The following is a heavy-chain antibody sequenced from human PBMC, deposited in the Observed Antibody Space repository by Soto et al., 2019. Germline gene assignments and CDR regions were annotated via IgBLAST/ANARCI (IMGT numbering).Heavy chain of an antibody. V-gene: IGHV3-64*01. J-gene: IGHJ4*02. D-gene: IGHD1-7*01. CDR1: GFTFSSYD. CDR2: ISSNGGTT. Sequence: EVQLAKSGGGMVQPGGSLRLSCVASGFTFSSYDMQWVRQAPGKGLEYVSSISSNGGTTYYGNSVKGRFTISRDNSKNTLYLQMGSLRAEDMAVYYCVRRVSGNYDYWGQGTLVTVSS. CDR3: VRRVSGNYDY.